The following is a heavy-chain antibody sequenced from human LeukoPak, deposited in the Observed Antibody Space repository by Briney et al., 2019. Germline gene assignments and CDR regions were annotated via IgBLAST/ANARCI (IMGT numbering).Heavy chain of an antibody. CDR1: GFTFSDHY. J-gene: IGHJ6*02. CDR3: ARDYTSGGMDV. Sequence: GGSLRLSCAVSGFTFSDHYMDWVRQAAGRGREWVGRTRNKANRYTTEYAASVKGRFTISRDESKNSLYLQLNSLKTEDTAVYYCARDYTSGGMDVWGQGTTVTVSS. V-gene: IGHV3-72*01. D-gene: IGHD2-2*02. CDR2: TRNKANRYTT.